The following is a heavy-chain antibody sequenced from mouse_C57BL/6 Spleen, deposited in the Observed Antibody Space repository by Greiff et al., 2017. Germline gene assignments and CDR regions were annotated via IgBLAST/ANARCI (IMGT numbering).Heavy chain of an antibody. CDR1: GYTFTSYW. Sequence: VQLQQPGAELVKPGASVKMSCKASGYTFTSYWITWVKQRPGQGLEWIGDIYPGSGSTNYNEKFKSKATLTVDTSSSTAYMQLSSLTSEDSAVYYCARDGSSYRYVDVWGTGTTVTVSS. V-gene: IGHV1-55*01. D-gene: IGHD1-1*01. CDR3: ARDGSSYRYVDV. CDR2: IYPGSGST. J-gene: IGHJ1*03.